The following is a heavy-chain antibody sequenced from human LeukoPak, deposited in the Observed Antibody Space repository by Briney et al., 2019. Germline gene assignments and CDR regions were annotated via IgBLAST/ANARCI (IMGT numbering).Heavy chain of an antibody. Sequence: GGSLRLSCAASGFTFSSYSMNWVRQAPGKGLEWVSSISSSSYIYYADTVKGRFTISRDNAKNSLYLQMNILRAEDTAVYYYARALYDILTGYPKTYPYYFDYWGQGTLVTVSS. J-gene: IGHJ4*02. CDR2: ISSSSYI. V-gene: IGHV3-21*01. D-gene: IGHD3-9*01. CDR1: GFTFSSYS. CDR3: ARALYDILTGYPKTYPYYFDY.